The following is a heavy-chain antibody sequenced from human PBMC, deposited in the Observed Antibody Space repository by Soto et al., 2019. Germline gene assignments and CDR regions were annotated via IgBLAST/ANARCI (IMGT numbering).Heavy chain of an antibody. D-gene: IGHD3-9*01. J-gene: IGHJ3*02. Sequence: QVTLKESGPVLVKPTETLTLTCTVSGFSLSNARMGVSCIRQPPGKAREWLTHIFSNDGNPYSTALKSRLTISNDTSKRQVVLTLTNMDPVDTATYYCARIQRYFDWYDAVDIWGQGTMVTVSS. CDR3: ARIQRYFDWYDAVDI. CDR1: GFSLSNARMG. CDR2: IFSNDGN. V-gene: IGHV2-26*01.